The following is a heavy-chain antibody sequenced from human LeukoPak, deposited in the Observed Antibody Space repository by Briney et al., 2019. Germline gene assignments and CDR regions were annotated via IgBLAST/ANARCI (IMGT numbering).Heavy chain of an antibody. CDR1: GYTFTSYE. J-gene: IGHJ4*02. V-gene: IGHV1-8*01. CDR3: ARGMTSDWNPPGY. CDR2: MDPNSGHT. D-gene: IGHD1-1*01. Sequence: ASVTVSRKACGYTFTSYEINWVRQVTGQRLEWMGWMDPNSGHTGSAQRFQGRLNMTRNTSTNTAYMELSTLTSEDTAVYYCARGMTSDWNPPGYWGQGTLVTVS.